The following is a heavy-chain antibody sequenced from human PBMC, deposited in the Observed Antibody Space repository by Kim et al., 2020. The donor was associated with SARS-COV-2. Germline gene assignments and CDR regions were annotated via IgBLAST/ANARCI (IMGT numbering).Heavy chain of an antibody. CDR2: IKQDGSEK. CDR1: GFTFSSYW. V-gene: IGHV3-7*01. D-gene: IGHD3-3*01. J-gene: IGHJ4*02. CDR3: ARAPEYYDFWSGYSYFDY. Sequence: GGSLRLSCAASGFTFSSYWMSWVRQAPGKGLEWVANIKQDGSEKYYVDSVKGRFTISRDNAKNSLYLQMNSLRAEDTAVYYCARAPEYYDFWSGYSYFDYWGQGTLVTVSS.